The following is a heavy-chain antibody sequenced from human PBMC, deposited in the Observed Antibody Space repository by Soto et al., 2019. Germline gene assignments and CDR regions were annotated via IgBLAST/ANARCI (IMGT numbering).Heavy chain of an antibody. CDR1: GFMLGSYW. CDR3: ARVRANDYEIDY. Sequence: EVQLVESGGVWAQPGVPLRLSCAASGFMLGSYWMTWARHAPGKGLEWVANIKRDGSEKFYVDSVKGRFTISRDNADNSLFLHMNSLRAEDTAIYYCARVRANDYEIDYWGQGALVTVS. J-gene: IGHJ4*02. V-gene: IGHV3-7*03. D-gene: IGHD4-17*01. CDR2: IKRDGSEK.